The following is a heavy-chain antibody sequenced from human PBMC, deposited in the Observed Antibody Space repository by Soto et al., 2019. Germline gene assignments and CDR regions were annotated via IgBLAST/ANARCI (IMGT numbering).Heavy chain of an antibody. V-gene: IGHV3-30-3*01. CDR3: ARDPVIATTRLGCFDP. D-gene: IGHD2-21*01. Sequence: GGSLRLSCAASGFTFSSFAMHWVRQAPGKGLEWVAGISYDGSNQPHADSVKGRFTISRDNSKNTLYLEMNSLRPEDTAVYYCARDPVIATTRLGCFDPWGQGTLVTVSS. CDR1: GFTFSSFA. J-gene: IGHJ5*02. CDR2: ISYDGSNQ.